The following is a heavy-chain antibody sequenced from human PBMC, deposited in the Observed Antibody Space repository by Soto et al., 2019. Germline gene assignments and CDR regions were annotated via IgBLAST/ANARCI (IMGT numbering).Heavy chain of an antibody. CDR2: ISTSTTYV. D-gene: IGHD6-19*01. CDR3: ARDPVAVTSPFYFDY. V-gene: IGHV3-21*01. J-gene: IGHJ4*02. CDR1: GFTFSRYG. Sequence: EVQLVESGGGLVKPGGSLRLSCVASGFTFSRYGMTWVRQCPGKGLEWVSFISTSTTYVSYGDSVRGRFTISRDNAENTLYLQMHSLRAEDTAVYYCARDPVAVTSPFYFDYWGQGTMVTVSS.